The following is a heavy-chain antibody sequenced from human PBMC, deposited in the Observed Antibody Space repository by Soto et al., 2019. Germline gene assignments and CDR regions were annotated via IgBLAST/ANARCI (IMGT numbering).Heavy chain of an antibody. CDR2: IIPIFGTA. CDR3: ARDLSEGGP. Sequence: SVKVSCKASRVAFSKFIVTWVRQAPGLGLEWVGGIIPIFGTANYAQKFQGRVTITADKSTSTAYMELSSLRSEDTAVYYCARDLSEGGPWGQGTLVTVSS. D-gene: IGHD6-25*01. V-gene: IGHV1-69*06. J-gene: IGHJ5*02. CDR1: RVAFSKFI.